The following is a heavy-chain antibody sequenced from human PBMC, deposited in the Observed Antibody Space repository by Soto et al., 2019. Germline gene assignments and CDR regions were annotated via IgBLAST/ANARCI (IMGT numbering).Heavy chain of an antibody. Sequence: EVQLVESGGGLIQPGGSLRLSCAASGVSIISHYMSWVRQAPGKGLEWISLIYAGGSTFYADSVKGRFTISSDNSKNTLYLQMDSLTAEDTAVYYCASGENGYNKFYFDFWGQGTRVTVSS. J-gene: IGHJ4*02. D-gene: IGHD5-12*01. CDR2: IYAGGST. V-gene: IGHV3-53*01. CDR3: ASGENGYNKFYFDF. CDR1: GVSIISHY.